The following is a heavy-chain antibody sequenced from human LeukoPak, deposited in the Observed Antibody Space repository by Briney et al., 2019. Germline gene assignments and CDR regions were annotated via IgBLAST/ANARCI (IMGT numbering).Heavy chain of an antibody. V-gene: IGHV4-39*07. D-gene: IGHD6-13*01. CDR3: ARDSSSFIEAFDI. CDR2: IYYSGST. CDR1: GGSISSSSYY. J-gene: IGHJ3*02. Sequence: SETLSLTCTVSGGSISSSSYYWGWIRQPPGKGLEWIGSIYYSGSTYYNPSLKSRVTISVDTSKNQFSLKLSSVTAADTAVYYCARDSSSFIEAFDIWGQGTMVTVSS.